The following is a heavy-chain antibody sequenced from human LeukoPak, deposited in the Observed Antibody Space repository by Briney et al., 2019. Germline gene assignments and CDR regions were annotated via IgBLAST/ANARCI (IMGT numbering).Heavy chain of an antibody. CDR3: AKDRSIAVADEPSYYIDY. J-gene: IGHJ4*02. V-gene: IGHV3-30*02. CDR1: GFTFSSYG. Sequence: GGSLRLSCAASGFTFSSYGMHWVRQAPGKGLEWVAFIRYDGSNKYYADSVKGRFTISRDNSKNTLYLQMNSLRAEDTAGYYCAKDRSIAVADEPSYYIDYWGQGTLVTVSS. D-gene: IGHD6-19*01. CDR2: IRYDGSNK.